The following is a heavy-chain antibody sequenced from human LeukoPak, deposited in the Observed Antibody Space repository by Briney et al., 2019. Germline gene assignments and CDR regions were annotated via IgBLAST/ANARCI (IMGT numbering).Heavy chain of an antibody. D-gene: IGHD6-13*01. CDR2: ISVYNGDT. J-gene: IGHJ5*02. Sequence: ASVKVSCKASGYTFTNYGITWVRQAPGQGLEWMGWISVYNGDTNYAQKLQGRLTMTTDTSTSTAYMDLRSLRSDDTAVYYCARAAAETPRWSDPWGQGTLVTVSS. CDR1: GYTFTNYG. V-gene: IGHV1-18*01. CDR3: ARAAAETPRWSDP.